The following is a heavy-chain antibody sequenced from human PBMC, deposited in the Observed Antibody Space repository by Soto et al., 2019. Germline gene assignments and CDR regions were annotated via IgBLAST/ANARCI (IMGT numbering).Heavy chain of an antibody. Sequence: SETLSLTCTVSGGSINSYYWSWIRQPPGKGLEWIGYIYYSGSTNYNPSLKSRVTISVDTSKNQFSLKLNSVTAADTAVYYCAGVSRFGGKPNWLDSWGQGTLVTVSS. CDR3: AGVSRFGGKPNWLDS. D-gene: IGHD3-10*01. CDR2: IYYSGST. CDR1: GGSINSYY. V-gene: IGHV4-59*01. J-gene: IGHJ5*01.